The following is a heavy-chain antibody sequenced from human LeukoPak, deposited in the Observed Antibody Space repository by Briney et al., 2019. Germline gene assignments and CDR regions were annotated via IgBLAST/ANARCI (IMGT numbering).Heavy chain of an antibody. CDR2: IYGGGGT. J-gene: IGHJ4*02. D-gene: IGHD4-11*01. Sequence: PGGSLRLTCTASGFSVSGTLMDWVRQAPGQGLEWVSVIYGGGGTDYADSVKGRLTISRDTSTNTVYLQINSLRAEDTAVYYCARSRLGYSNFDFWGQGALVTVSS. V-gene: IGHV3-53*01. CDR1: GFSVSGTL. CDR3: ARSRLGYSNFDF.